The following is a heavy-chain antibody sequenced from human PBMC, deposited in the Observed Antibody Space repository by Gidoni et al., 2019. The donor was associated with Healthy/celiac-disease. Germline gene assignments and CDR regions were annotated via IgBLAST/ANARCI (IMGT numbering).Heavy chain of an antibody. CDR2: IYSGGSK. Sequence: EVQLVESGGGLIQPGGSLRLSCAASGFTVRSHYMSWVRQAPGKGLEWVSVIYSGGSKYYADSVKGRFTISRDNSKNTLYLQMNSLRAEDTAVYYCARDQGLRLGELSSPYYYYGMDVWGQGTTVTVSS. V-gene: IGHV3-53*01. CDR1: GFTVRSHY. D-gene: IGHD3-16*02. CDR3: ARDQGLRLGELSSPYYYYGMDV. J-gene: IGHJ6*02.